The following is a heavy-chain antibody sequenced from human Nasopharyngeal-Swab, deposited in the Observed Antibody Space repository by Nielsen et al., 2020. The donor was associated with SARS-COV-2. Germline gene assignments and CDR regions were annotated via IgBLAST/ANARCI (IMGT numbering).Heavy chain of an antibody. J-gene: IGHJ4*02. CDR1: GFTFSTYS. V-gene: IGHV3-21*06. D-gene: IGHD6-19*01. Sequence: GGSLRLSCAASGFTFSTYSMIWVRQAPAKGLEWVSWISSSVSYIYYADSVKGRFTISRDNAKNALYLQMSSLKAEDTAVYYCARLPSAWGRRDFDYWGQGTLVTVSS. CDR2: ISSSVSYI. CDR3: ARLPSAWGRRDFDY.